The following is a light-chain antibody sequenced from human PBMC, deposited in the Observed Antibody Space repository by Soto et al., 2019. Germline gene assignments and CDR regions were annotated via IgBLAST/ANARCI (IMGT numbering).Light chain of an antibody. CDR3: QQYVSWT. Sequence: EIVLMQSPGTLSVSPGERVTLSCRASQSISSNYLAWYQQKPGQAPRILIYGASSRATGIPDRFSGSGSGTDFTLTISRLEPEDSAIYYCQQYVSWTFGQGTKVEIK. CDR2: GAS. V-gene: IGKV3-20*01. CDR1: QSISSNY. J-gene: IGKJ1*01.